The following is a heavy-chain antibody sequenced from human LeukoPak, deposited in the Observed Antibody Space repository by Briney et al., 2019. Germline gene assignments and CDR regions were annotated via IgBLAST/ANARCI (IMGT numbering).Heavy chain of an antibody. D-gene: IGHD3-10*01. CDR1: GFTFSSYG. V-gene: IGHV3-23*01. CDR2: ISGSGGST. CDR3: AKVSVLLWFGELPYYFDY. Sequence: PGGSLRLSCAASGFTFSSYGMSWVRQAPGKGLEWVSAISGSGGSTYYADSVKGRFTISRDNSKNTLYLQMNSLRAEDTAVYYCAKVSVLLWFGELPYYFDYWGQGTLVTVSS. J-gene: IGHJ4*02.